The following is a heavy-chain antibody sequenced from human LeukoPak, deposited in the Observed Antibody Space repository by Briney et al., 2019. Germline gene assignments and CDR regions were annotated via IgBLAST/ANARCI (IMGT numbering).Heavy chain of an antibody. CDR1: GGTFSSYA. D-gene: IGHD6-19*01. CDR2: IIPIFGTA. V-gene: IGHV1-69*13. Sequence: SVKVSCKASGGTFSSYAISWVRQAPGQGLEWMGGIIPIFGTANYAQKFQGRVTITADESTSTAYMELSSLRSEDTAVYYCARGRIAVAGMRYWFDPWGQGALVTVSS. J-gene: IGHJ5*02. CDR3: ARGRIAVAGMRYWFDP.